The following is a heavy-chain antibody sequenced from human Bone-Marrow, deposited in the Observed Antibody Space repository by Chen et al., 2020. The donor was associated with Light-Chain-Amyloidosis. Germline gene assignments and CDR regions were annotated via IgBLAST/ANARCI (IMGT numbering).Heavy chain of an antibody. V-gene: IGHV3-23*04. CDR3: AKDPSYEVLTGYCRFDS. J-gene: IGHJ4*02. CDR2: SSGAGATR. Sequence: VQLVESGGGLVQPGGSLRLSCVGSGFTFSNYAMTWVRQAPGKGLEWVSSSSGAGATRNYADSVKGRFTISRDNSKNTVYLQMNSLRVEDTAIYFCAKDPSYEVLTGYCRFDSWGQGTPVTVSS. D-gene: IGHD3-9*01. CDR1: GFTFSNYA.